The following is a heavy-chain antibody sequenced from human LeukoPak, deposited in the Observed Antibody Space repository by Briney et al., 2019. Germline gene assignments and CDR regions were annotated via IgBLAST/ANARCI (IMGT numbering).Heavy chain of an antibody. CDR2: IYSGGST. Sequence: QAGGSLRLSCAASGFTVSSNYMSWVCQAPGKGLEWVSVIYSGGSTYYADSVKGRFTISRDNSKNTLYLQMNSLRAEDTAVYYCASQNHTSYGFYYYYGMDVWGQGTTVTVSS. D-gene: IGHD5-18*01. J-gene: IGHJ6*02. CDR1: GFTVSSNY. V-gene: IGHV3-53*01. CDR3: ASQNHTSYGFYYYYGMDV.